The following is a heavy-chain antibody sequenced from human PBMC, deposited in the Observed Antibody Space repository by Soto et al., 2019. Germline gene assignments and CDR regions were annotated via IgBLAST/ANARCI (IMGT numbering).Heavy chain of an antibody. V-gene: IGHV3-15*01. CDR1: GFTFSYAW. D-gene: IGHD3-16*01. J-gene: IGHJ4*02. CDR2: IKNKIDGGTT. CDR3: TTDPGSGDNVRG. Sequence: EVQLVESGGGLVKPGGSLRLSCAATGFTFSYAWMSWVRQAPGKGLEWVGRIKNKIDGGTTDYAEPVKGRFIISRDDSENTPYLQMNSLKTEDTAVYYCTTDPGSGDNVRGWGQGTLVTVSS.